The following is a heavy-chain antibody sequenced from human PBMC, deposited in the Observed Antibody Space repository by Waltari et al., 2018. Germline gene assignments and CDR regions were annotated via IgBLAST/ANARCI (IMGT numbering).Heavy chain of an antibody. CDR1: GGSISTSIHY. V-gene: IGHV4-39*02. Sequence: QLQLQESGPRLVKSSETLSLTCTVSGGSISTSIHYWAWIRQTPGKGPEWMGSVYYNGNVYYNPSLESRVTMSVDTSKNHFSLDLESVTTPDTSIYFCARSFGGSGSYKFDFWGQGILVTVSS. D-gene: IGHD3-10*01. J-gene: IGHJ4*02. CDR3: ARSFGGSGSYKFDF. CDR2: VYYNGNV.